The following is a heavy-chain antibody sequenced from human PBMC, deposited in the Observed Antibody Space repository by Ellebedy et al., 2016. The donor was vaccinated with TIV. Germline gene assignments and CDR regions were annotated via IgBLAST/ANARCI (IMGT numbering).Heavy chain of an antibody. CDR3: ATIDYDSSGYYQPFDY. CDR1: GYTFTSYY. J-gene: IGHJ4*02. Sequence: ASVKVSCKASGYTFTSYYMHWVRQAPGQGLEWMGIINPSGGSANYAQKLQGRVTMTEDTSTDTAYIELSSLRSEDTAVYYCATIDYDSSGYYQPFDYWGQGTLVTVSS. V-gene: IGHV1-46*04. CDR2: INPSGGSA. D-gene: IGHD3-22*01.